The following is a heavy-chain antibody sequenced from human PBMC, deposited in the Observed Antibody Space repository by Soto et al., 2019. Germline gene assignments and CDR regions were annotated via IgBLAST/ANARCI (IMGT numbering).Heavy chain of an antibody. D-gene: IGHD4-17*01. V-gene: IGHV3-48*03. CDR2: NSSSGATI. Sequence: EVQLVESGGGLLQPGGSLRLSCVASGFTVSSYEMNWVRQAPGKGLEWVSYNSSSGATIYYADSVKGRFTISRDDAKNSLYLQMNSLRAEDTAVYYCPRDIGHDYGGNLAGYFDLWGRGTLVTVSS. CDR3: PRDIGHDYGGNLAGYFDL. CDR1: GFTVSSYE. J-gene: IGHJ2*01.